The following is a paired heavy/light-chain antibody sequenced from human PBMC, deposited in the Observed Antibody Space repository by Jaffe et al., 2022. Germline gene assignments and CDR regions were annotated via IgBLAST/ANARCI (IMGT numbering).Heavy chain of an antibody. CDR1: GGSISSSSYY. CDR2: IYYSGST. CDR3: ARVILEWLLPSDYYYYYMDV. V-gene: IGHV4-39*01. J-gene: IGHJ6*03. D-gene: IGHD3-3*01. Sequence: QLQLQESGPGLVKPSETLSLTCTVSGGSISSSSYYWGWIRQPPGKGLEWIGSIYYSGSTYYNPSLKSRVTISVDTSKNQFSLKLSSVTAADTAVYYCARVILEWLLPSDYYYYYMDVWGKGTTVTVSS.
Light chain of an antibody. CDR1: TGAVTSGYY. V-gene: IGLV7-43*01. Sequence: QTVVTQEPSLTVSPGGTVTLTCASSTGAVTSGYYPNWFQQKPGQAPRALIYSTSNKHSWTPARFSGSLLGGKAALTLSGVQPEDEAEYYCLLYYGGAQLYVVFGGGTKLTVL. CDR3: LLYYGGAQLYVV. CDR2: STS. J-gene: IGLJ2*01.